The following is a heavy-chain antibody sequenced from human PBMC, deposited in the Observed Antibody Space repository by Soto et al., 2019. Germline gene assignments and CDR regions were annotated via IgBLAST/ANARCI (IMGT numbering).Heavy chain of an antibody. CDR3: GGSGYCSVRSCTDPQNFSGIDV. J-gene: IGHJ6*02. CDR1: GGSFSSYA. Sequence: QVQLVQSGAEVKKPGSSVKVSCKASGGSFSSYASSWVRQAPGQGLEWMGGITPIFGTANYAQKFQGRVTIAAEESTSTAYMGLGSLRPEDTAVYYCGGSGYCSVRSCTDPQNFSGIDVWGQGTTVTVS. V-gene: IGHV1-69*12. CDR2: ITPIFGTA. D-gene: IGHD2-15*01.